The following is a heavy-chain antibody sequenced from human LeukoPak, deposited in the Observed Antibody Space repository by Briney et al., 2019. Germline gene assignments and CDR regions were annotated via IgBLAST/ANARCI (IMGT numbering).Heavy chain of an antibody. CDR2: IYYSGST. CDR3: ARGSSSLSWFDP. Sequence: SETLSLTCTVSGGSVSSGSYYWSWIRQPPGKGLEWIGYIYYSGSTNYNPSLKSRVTISVDTSKNQFSLKLSSVTAADTAVYYCARGSSSLSWFDPWGQGTLVTVSS. CDR1: GGSVSSGSYY. J-gene: IGHJ5*02. V-gene: IGHV4-61*01. D-gene: IGHD6-6*01.